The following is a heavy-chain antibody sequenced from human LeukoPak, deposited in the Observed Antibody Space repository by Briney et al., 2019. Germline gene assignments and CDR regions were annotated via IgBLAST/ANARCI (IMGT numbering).Heavy chain of an antibody. D-gene: IGHD3-3*01. CDR1: GFTFSSYA. J-gene: IGHJ4*02. CDR3: AKSRPLIWSGYYTC. V-gene: IGHV3-23*01. Sequence: GGSLRLSCAASGFTFSSYAMSWVRQAPGKGLEWVSAISGSGGSTYYADSVKGRFTISRDNSKNTLYLQLNSLRAEDTAVYYCAKSRPLIWSGYYTCWGQGTLVTVSS. CDR2: ISGSGGST.